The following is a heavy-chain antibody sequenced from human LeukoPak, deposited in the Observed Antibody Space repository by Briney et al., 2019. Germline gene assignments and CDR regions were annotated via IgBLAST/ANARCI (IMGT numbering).Heavy chain of an antibody. D-gene: IGHD3-9*01. Sequence: PSETLSLACAVYGGSFSGYSWRWIRQPPGKGLEWIGEINHSGSTNYTPPLKSRVTISVDTSKNQFSLKLSPVTAADTAVYYCARGPEYDILTGYPATNWFDHWGQGTLVTVSS. V-gene: IGHV4-34*01. CDR2: INHSGST. J-gene: IGHJ5*02. CDR3: ARGPEYDILTGYPATNWFDH. CDR1: GGSFSGYS.